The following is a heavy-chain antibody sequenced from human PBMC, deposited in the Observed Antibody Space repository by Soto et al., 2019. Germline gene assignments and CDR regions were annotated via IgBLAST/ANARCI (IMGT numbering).Heavy chain of an antibody. CDR1: GFPFSAFA. CDR2: INPGTGDT. V-gene: IGHV1-3*01. J-gene: IGHJ5*02. CDR3: ARAAGGWQLLPYWFDA. Sequence: QVQLVQSGAEVKKPGASVRVSCTASGFPFSAFAIHWVRQAPGQGLEGMGWINPGTGDTKYAQRIQGRASVTRVTSASTVFLELGSLTAEVTAVYFCARAAGGWQLLPYWFDAWGQGALVTVSS. D-gene: IGHD1-26*01.